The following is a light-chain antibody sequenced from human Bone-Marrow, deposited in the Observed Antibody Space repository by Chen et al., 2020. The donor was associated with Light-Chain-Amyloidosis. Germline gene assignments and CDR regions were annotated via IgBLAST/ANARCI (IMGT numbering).Light chain of an antibody. CDR3: QSADSSGTYEVI. CDR2: RDT. Sequence: SYELTQPPSVSGSPGQTARITCSGDDLPTKYAYWYQQKPGQAPVLVIHRDTERPSGISERFSGSSSGTTATLTISGVQAEDVADYHCQSADSSGTYEVIFGGGTKLTVL. CDR1: DLPTKY. J-gene: IGLJ2*01. V-gene: IGLV3-25*03.